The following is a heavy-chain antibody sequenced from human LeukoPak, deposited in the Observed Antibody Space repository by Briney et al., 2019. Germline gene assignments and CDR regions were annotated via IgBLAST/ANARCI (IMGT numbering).Heavy chain of an antibody. CDR2: ISYDGSNK. J-gene: IGHJ6*02. D-gene: IGHD5-18*01. Sequence: GGSLRLSCAASGFTFSSYAMHWVRQAPGKGLEWVAVISYDGSNKYYADSVKGRFTISRDNSKNTLYLQMNSLRAEDTAVYYCARVRRGYSYGYYYYYGMDVWGQGTTVTVSS. V-gene: IGHV3-30-3*01. CDR3: ARVRRGYSYGYYYYYGMDV. CDR1: GFTFSSYA.